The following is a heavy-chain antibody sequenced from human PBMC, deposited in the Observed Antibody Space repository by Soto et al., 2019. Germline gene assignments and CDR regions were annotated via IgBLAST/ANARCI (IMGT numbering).Heavy chain of an antibody. CDR3: ARGMGGSSSWFDT. Sequence: AASVKVCCKASGDTFNSYAVNWVRQAPGQGLEWMGGIIPIFGAANYAQKFQGRVTMTRNTSISTAYMELSSLRSEDTAVYYCARGMGGSSSWFDTWG. J-gene: IGHJ5*01. CDR1: GDTFNSYA. CDR2: IIPIFGAA. V-gene: IGHV1-69*05. D-gene: IGHD6-6*01.